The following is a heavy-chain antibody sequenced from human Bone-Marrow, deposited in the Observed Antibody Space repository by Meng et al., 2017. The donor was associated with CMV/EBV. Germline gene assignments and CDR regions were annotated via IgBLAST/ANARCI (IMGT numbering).Heavy chain of an antibody. V-gene: IGHV3-30-3*01. D-gene: IGHD2-2*01. CDR1: GFTFSGYA. CDR2: ISYDGTNE. Sequence: GESLKISCAASGFTFSGYAMHWVRQAPGKGLEWVAVISYDGTNEYYADSVKGRFTISRDNSKNTVFLQMNSLRAEDTAVYYCARHCSSTSCYDYWGQGTLVTVSS. CDR3: ARHCSSTSCYDY. J-gene: IGHJ4*02.